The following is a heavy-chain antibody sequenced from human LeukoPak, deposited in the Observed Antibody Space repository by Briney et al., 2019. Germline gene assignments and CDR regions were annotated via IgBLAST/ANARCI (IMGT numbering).Heavy chain of an antibody. D-gene: IGHD3-10*01. CDR3: ARDRGGIKWRWFGEFLFDY. Sequence: SETLSLTCTVSGGSISSSSYYWGWIRQPPGKGLEWIGSIYYSGSTYYNPSLKSRVTISVDTSKNQFSLKLSSVTAADTAVYYCARDRGGIKWRWFGEFLFDYWGQGTLVTVSS. J-gene: IGHJ4*02. CDR2: IYYSGST. CDR1: GGSISSSSYY. V-gene: IGHV4-39*07.